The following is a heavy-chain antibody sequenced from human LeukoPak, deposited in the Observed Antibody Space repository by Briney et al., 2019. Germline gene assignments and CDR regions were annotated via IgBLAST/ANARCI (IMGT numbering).Heavy chain of an antibody. D-gene: IGHD3-22*01. CDR1: GGTFSSYA. V-gene: IGHV1-69*04. J-gene: IGHJ4*02. CDR3: ARDRVLYYYDSSGYFVY. Sequence: ASVKVSCKASGGTFSSYAISWVRQAPGQGLEWMGRIIPILGIANYAQKFQGRVTITADKSTSTAYMELSSLRSEDTAVYYCARDRVLYYYDSSGYFVYWGQGTLVTVSS. CDR2: IIPILGIA.